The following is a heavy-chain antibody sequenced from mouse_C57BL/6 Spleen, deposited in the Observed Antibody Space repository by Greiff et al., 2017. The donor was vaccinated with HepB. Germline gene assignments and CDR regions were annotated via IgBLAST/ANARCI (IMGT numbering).Heavy chain of an antibody. J-gene: IGHJ2*01. CDR2: IDPSDSYT. V-gene: IGHV1-69*01. CDR1: GYTFTSYW. D-gene: IGHD3-2*02. CDR3: ARGDSSGYCFDY. Sequence: QVQLKQPGAELVMPGASVKLSCKASGYTFTSYWMHWVKQRPGQGLEWIGEIDPSDSYTNYNQKFKGKSTLTVDKSSSTAYMQLSSLTSEDSAVYYCARGDSSGYCFDYWGQGTTLTVSS.